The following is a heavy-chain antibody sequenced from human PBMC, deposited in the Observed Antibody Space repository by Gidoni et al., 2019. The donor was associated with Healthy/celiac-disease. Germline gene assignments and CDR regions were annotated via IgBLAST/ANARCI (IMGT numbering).Heavy chain of an antibody. V-gene: IGHV4-59*08. J-gene: IGHJ4*02. CDR3: ARHRGGSYGYRLFDY. D-gene: IGHD1-26*01. CDR2: IYYSGST. Sequence: QVQLQESGPGLVKPSETLSLTCTVSGGSISSYYWSWIRQPPGKGLEWIGYIYYSGSTNYNPSLKSRVTISVDTSKNQFSLKLSSVTAADTAVYYCARHRGGSYGYRLFDYWGQGTLVTVSS. CDR1: GGSISSYY.